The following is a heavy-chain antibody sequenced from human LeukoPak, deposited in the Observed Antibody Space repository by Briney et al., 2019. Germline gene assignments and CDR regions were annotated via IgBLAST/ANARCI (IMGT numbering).Heavy chain of an antibody. CDR2: ISYSGST. Sequence: SETLSLTRTVSGGSISSYYWSWIRQPPGKGQEWIGYISYSGSTNYHPSLKSRVTISADTSKNQFSLKLSSVTAADTAMYYCARGGRNIAIEGTFDIWGQGTMVTVSS. J-gene: IGHJ3*02. CDR3: ARGGRNIAIEGTFDI. D-gene: IGHD3-3*01. CDR1: GGSISSYY. V-gene: IGHV4-59*01.